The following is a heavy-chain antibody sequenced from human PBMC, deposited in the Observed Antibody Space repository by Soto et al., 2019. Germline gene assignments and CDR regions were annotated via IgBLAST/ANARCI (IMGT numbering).Heavy chain of an antibody. Sequence: PGGSLRLSCAASGFTFSSYGMHWVRQAPGKGLEWVAVISYDGSNKYYADSVKGRFTISRDNSKNTLYLQMNSLRAEDTAVYYCAKDRTTSYYGMDVWGQGTTVTVSS. CDR3: AKDRTTSYYGMDV. CDR2: ISYDGSNK. V-gene: IGHV3-30*18. J-gene: IGHJ6*02. CDR1: GFTFSSYG. D-gene: IGHD4-17*01.